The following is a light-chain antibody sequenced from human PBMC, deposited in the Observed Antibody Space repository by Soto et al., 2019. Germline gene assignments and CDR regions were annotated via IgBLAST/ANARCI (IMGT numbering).Light chain of an antibody. CDR3: QQYYNTPLT. Sequence: DIVMTQSPDSLAVSLGESATVNCKSSQSVLYSSNNKNYLAWYQQKPGQPPKLLIYWASIRESGVPDRFSGSGSETDFTLTISSLQAEDVAVYYCQQYYNTPLTFGGGAKVEIK. CDR2: WAS. J-gene: IGKJ4*01. V-gene: IGKV4-1*01. CDR1: QSVLYSSNNKNY.